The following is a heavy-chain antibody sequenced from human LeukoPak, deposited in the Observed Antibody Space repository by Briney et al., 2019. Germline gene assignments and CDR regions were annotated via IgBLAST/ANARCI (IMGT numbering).Heavy chain of an antibody. V-gene: IGHV3-23*01. J-gene: IGHJ4*02. D-gene: IGHD3-9*01. CDR2: LSGNPESS. CDR1: GFSFSSNA. Sequence: GGSLRLSCAVSGFSFSSNAMSWVRQAPGKGLEWVSSLSGNPESSYYADSVKGRFIISRDNSRNVLYLQMNSLRVEDTAIYYCAKASPYYDILTGYYYYFDHWGRGILVTVSS. CDR3: AKASPYYDILTGYYYYFDH.